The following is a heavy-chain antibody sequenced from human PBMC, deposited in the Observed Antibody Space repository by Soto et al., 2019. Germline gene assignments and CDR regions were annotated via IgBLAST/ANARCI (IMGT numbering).Heavy chain of an antibody. D-gene: IGHD1-26*01. CDR2: INSDGKTT. CDR3: VRGYSGTYRIDF. V-gene: IGHV3-74*01. Sequence: GGSLRLSCAASGFTFSNYWMHWFRHVPGKVLVWVSRINSDGKTTNYTDSVKGRFIISSDNAKSTVHLQMNSLRAEDTAVYYCVRGYSGTYRIDFWGQGALVTVSS. J-gene: IGHJ4*02. CDR1: GFTFSNYW.